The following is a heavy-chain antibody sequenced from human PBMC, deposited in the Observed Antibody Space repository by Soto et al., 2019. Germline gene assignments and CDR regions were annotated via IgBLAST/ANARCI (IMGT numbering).Heavy chain of an antibody. Sequence: VQLQESGPGLVKPSQTLSLTCTVSGGSISSGDYYWSWIRQPPGKGLEWIGYIYYRGSTYYNPSRKSGVNIPVDTSKTQYYLKLSSVTAADTAEYYWARVGGFGATTMDYWGQGTLVTDSS. V-gene: IGHV4-30-4*01. D-gene: IGHD3-10*01. CDR1: GGSISSGDYY. CDR3: ARVGGFGATTMDY. CDR2: IYYRGST. J-gene: IGHJ4*02.